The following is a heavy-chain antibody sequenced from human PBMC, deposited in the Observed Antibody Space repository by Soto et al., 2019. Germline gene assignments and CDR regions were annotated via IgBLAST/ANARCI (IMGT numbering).Heavy chain of an antibody. CDR1: GFNFSSYS. J-gene: IGHJ4*02. CDR2: ISISGGDT. V-gene: IGHV3-23*01. D-gene: IGHD1-1*01. CDR3: ASSLRTGNLL. Sequence: EVQLLESGGGLVQPGGSLRLSCAVSGFNFSSYSMSWVRQAPGKGLEWVSVISISGGDTYYSDSVKGRFTISRDNSKRTLYLQMNSPRAEDTAVYYCASSLRTGNLLWGQGTLVTVSS.